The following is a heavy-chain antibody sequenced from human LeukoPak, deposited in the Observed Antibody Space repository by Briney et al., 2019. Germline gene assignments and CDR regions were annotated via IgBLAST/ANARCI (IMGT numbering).Heavy chain of an antibody. D-gene: IGHD6-13*01. V-gene: IGHV4-59*08. CDR3: ARGGTAKGHFDY. Sequence: PSETLSLTCTVSGGSISNNYWTWIRQPPGKGLEWIGYIYYSGSTNYNPSLKSRVAISVDTSKNQFSLKVNSVTAADTAVYYCARGGTAKGHFDYWGQGTLVTVSS. CDR2: IYYSGST. CDR1: GGSISNNY. J-gene: IGHJ4*02.